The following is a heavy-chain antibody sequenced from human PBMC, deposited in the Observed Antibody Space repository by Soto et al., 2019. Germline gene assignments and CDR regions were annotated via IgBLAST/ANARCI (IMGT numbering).Heavy chain of an antibody. CDR3: ARGGAPSRGEYYFDY. Sequence: QVQLVQSGAEVKKPGSSVKVSCKASGGTFSSYAISWVRQAPGQGLEWMGGIIPVFGTANYAQKFQGRVTITADESTSTAYMEMSSLRSEDTAVYYCARGGAPSRGEYYFDYWGQGTLVTVSS. CDR2: IIPVFGTA. J-gene: IGHJ4*02. CDR1: GGTFSSYA. D-gene: IGHD1-26*01. V-gene: IGHV1-69*01.